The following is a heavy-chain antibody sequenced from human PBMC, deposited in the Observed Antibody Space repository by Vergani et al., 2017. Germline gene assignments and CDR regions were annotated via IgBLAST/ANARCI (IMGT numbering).Heavy chain of an antibody. V-gene: IGHV3-23*01. CDR2: ISGSGGST. Sequence: EVQLLESGGGMVQPGGSLRLSCAASGFTFSSYAMSWVRQAPGKGLEWVSAISGSGGSTYYADSVKGRFTISRDNSKNTLYLQMNSLRAEDTAVYYCAKGPYSSSWYGNWGQGTLVTVSS. CDR3: AKGPYSSSWYGN. D-gene: IGHD6-13*01. CDR1: GFTFSSYA. J-gene: IGHJ4*02.